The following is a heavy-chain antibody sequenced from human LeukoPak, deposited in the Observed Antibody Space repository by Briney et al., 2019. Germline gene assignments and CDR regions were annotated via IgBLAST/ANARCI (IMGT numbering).Heavy chain of an antibody. CDR3: ARSGQWELPDY. CDR1: GVSISSYY. J-gene: IGHJ4*02. D-gene: IGHD1-26*01. CDR2: NYYTGST. Sequence: SETLSLTCTVSGVSISSYYWSWIRQPPGKGLEWIGYNYYTGSTNYNPSLKSRVTISIDTSKNQFSLKLSSVTAADTAVYYCARSGQWELPDYWGQGTLVTVSS. V-gene: IGHV4-59*01.